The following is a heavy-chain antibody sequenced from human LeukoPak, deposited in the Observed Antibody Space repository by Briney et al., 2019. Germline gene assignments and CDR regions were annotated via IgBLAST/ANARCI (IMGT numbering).Heavy chain of an antibody. V-gene: IGHV3-21*06. Sequence: GSLRLSCAASGFTFSTYSMNWVRQAPGKGLEWVSSIATSSDYIYYAGSLKGRFTISRDNAKNSLYPHMNSLRPDDTAVYYCARGRSITILRGVAISDGFDIWGQGTKGTVS. CDR3: ARGRSITILRGVAISDGFDI. CDR2: IATSSDYI. CDR1: GFTFSTYS. D-gene: IGHD3-10*01. J-gene: IGHJ3*02.